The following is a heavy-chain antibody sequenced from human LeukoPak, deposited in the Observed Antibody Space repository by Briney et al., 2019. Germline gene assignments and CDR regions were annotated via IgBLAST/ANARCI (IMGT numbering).Heavy chain of an antibody. Sequence: GGSLRLSCAASGFTFSNFAMTWVRQAPGKGLEWVGRIKSKTDGGTTDYAAPVKGRFTISRDDSKNTLYLQMNSLKTEDTAVYYCTTEGSYSSGWYGAFDIWGQGTMVTVSS. CDR3: TTEGSYSSGWYGAFDI. J-gene: IGHJ3*02. CDR2: IKSKTDGGTT. CDR1: GFTFSNFA. V-gene: IGHV3-15*01. D-gene: IGHD6-19*01.